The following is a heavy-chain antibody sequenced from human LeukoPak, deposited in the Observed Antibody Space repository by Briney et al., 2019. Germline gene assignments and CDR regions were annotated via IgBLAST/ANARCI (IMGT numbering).Heavy chain of an antibody. CDR1: GGSISSGDYY. V-gene: IGHV4-30-4*01. Sequence: SSETLSLTCTVSGGSISSGDYYWSWIRQPPGKGLEWIGYIYYSGSTYYNPSLKSRVTISVDTSKNQFSLKLSSVTAADTAVYYCAREGYRNRIYYDSSAPSYWGQGTLVTVSS. J-gene: IGHJ4*02. CDR2: IYYSGST. D-gene: IGHD3-22*01. CDR3: AREGYRNRIYYDSSAPSY.